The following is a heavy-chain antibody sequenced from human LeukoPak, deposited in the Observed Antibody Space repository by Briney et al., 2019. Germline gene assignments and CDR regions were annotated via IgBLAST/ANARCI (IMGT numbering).Heavy chain of an antibody. CDR2: ISLSGEYK. D-gene: IGHD3-22*01. CDR1: GFSFSGHS. CDR3: ARVEHFYFSSDYYGDALNR. J-gene: IGHJ3*01. Sequence: KPGGSLRLSCTASGFSFSGHSMTWVRQAPGKGLEWVSRISLSGEYKYYVDSVKGRFTVSRDNAKALLYLDMDSLRVEDTALYYCARVEHFYFSSDYYGDALNRWGQGTMVTVSS. V-gene: IGHV3-21*06.